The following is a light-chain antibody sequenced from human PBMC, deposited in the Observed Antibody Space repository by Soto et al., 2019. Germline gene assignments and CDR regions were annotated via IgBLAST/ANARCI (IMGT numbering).Light chain of an antibody. CDR3: SSYTTSSTYV. CDR2: DVS. Sequence: QSVLTQPASVSGSPGQSITISCTGTISDVGGYDYVSWYQQHPGKAPQLMIYDVSNRPSGVSNRFSGSKSGNTASLTISGLQADDEADYYCSSYTTSSTYVFGTGTRSPS. CDR1: ISDVGGYDY. J-gene: IGLJ1*01. V-gene: IGLV2-14*01.